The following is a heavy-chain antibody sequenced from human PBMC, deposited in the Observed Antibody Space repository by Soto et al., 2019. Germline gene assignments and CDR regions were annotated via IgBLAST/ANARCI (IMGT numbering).Heavy chain of an antibody. J-gene: IGHJ6*02. D-gene: IGHD6-13*01. CDR3: ARGGAAAGPYYYYYYGMDV. CDR2: IIPIFGTA. CDR1: GGTFSSYA. Sequence: QVQLVQSGAEVKKPGSSVKVSCKASGGTFSSYAISWVRQAPGQGLEWMGGIIPIFGTANYAQKFQGRVTITADESTSPAYMELSSLSSEDTAVYYCARGGAAAGPYYYYYYGMDVWGQGTTVTVSS. V-gene: IGHV1-69*01.